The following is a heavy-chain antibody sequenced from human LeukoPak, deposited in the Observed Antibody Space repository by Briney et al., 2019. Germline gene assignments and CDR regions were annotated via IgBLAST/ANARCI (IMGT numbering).Heavy chain of an antibody. D-gene: IGHD5-12*01. CDR1: GFTVSSNY. Sequence: GGSLRLSCAASGFTVSSNYMSWVRQAPGKGLEWVSVIYSGGSTYYADSVKGRFTISRDNSKNTLYLQLNSLRAEDTAVYYCASRGYSGRFDYWGQGPLVTVSS. CDR3: ASRGYSGRFDY. J-gene: IGHJ4*02. CDR2: IYSGGST. V-gene: IGHV3-53*01.